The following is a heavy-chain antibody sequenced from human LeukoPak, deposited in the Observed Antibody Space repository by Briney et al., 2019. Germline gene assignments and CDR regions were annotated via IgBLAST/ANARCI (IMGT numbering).Heavy chain of an antibody. V-gene: IGHV4-59*01. D-gene: IGHD2-8*01. CDR3: ARGKTYYAISKDAFDI. CDR2: IYYSGST. CDR1: SGSISSYY. J-gene: IGHJ3*02. Sequence: PSETLSLTCTVSSGSISSYYWSWIRQPPGKGLEWIGYIYYSGSTNYNPSLKSRVTISVDTSKNQFSLKLSSVTAADTAVYYCARGKTYYAISKDAFDIWGQGTMVTVSS.